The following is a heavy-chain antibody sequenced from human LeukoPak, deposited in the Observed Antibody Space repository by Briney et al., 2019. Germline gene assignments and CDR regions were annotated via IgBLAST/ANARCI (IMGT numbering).Heavy chain of an antibody. CDR3: ARGAYYYGSGSYLD. Sequence: ASVKVSCKASGYIFTGYYIHWVRQAPGQGLEWMGWINPNSGGPNYAQKFQGRVTMTADASVTTAFLELTWLTSEDTAVYYCARGAYYYGSGSYLDWGQGTLVTVSS. J-gene: IGHJ4*02. D-gene: IGHD3-10*01. V-gene: IGHV1-2*02. CDR1: GYIFTGYY. CDR2: INPNSGGP.